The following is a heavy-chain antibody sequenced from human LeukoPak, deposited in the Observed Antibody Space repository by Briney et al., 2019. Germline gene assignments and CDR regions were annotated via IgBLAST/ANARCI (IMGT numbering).Heavy chain of an antibody. D-gene: IGHD2-2*01. CDR1: GGSISSSSYY. V-gene: IGHV4-39*01. CDR2: IYYSGST. CDR3: ARLRRSCSSTSCPYYFDY. Sequence: PSETLSLTCTVSGGSISSSSYYWGWIRQPPGKGLEWIGSIYYSGSTYYNPSLKSRVTISVDTSKNQFPLKLSSVTAADTAVYYCARLRRSCSSTSCPYYFDYWGQGTLVTVSS. J-gene: IGHJ4*02.